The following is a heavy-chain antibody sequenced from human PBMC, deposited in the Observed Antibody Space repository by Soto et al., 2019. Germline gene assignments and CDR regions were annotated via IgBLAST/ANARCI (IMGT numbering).Heavy chain of an antibody. J-gene: IGHJ4*02. CDR2: IIPVFGTT. Sequence: QEQLVQSGPEVKKPGSSVKVSCKDSGGLFSSFAISWVRQAPGQGLEWLGGIIPVFGTTNYAEKFQGRVTTTADESTNTAYMELSSLRSGDTAMYYCARGGSPYVWFNEFWGQGTLVTVSS. V-gene: IGHV1-69*01. D-gene: IGHD3-16*01. CDR1: GGLFSSFA. CDR3: ARGGSPYVWFNEF.